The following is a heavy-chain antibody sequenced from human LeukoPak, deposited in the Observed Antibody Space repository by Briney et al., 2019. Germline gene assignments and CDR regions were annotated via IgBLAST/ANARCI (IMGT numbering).Heavy chain of an antibody. CDR3: AREGDYYDTRGYNY. CDR1: GFTFSSYW. V-gene: IGHV3-7*04. D-gene: IGHD3-22*01. Sequence: VGSLTLSCAASGFTFSSYWMSWVRQAPGKGLEWVASIKHDGSERYYVDSLKGRFTISRDDAKNSLYLQMNSLRAEDTAVYYCAREGDYYDTRGYNYWGQGTLATVSS. J-gene: IGHJ4*02. CDR2: IKHDGSER.